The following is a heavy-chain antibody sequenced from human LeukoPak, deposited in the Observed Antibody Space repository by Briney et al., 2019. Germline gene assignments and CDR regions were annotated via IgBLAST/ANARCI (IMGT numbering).Heavy chain of an antibody. CDR3: AREVRLGDYGDFAHFDY. D-gene: IGHD4-17*01. V-gene: IGHV3-21*01. CDR2: ISSSSSYI. J-gene: IGHJ4*02. Sequence: GGSLRLSCAASGFTFSSCSMNWVRQAPGKGLEWVSSISSSSSYIYYADSVKGRFTISRDNAKNSLYLQMNSLRAEDTAVYYCAREVRLGDYGDFAHFDYWGQGTLVTVSS. CDR1: GFTFSSCS.